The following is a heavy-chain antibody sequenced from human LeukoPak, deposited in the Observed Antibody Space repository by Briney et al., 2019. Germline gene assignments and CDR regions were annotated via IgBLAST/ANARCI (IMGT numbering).Heavy chain of an antibody. D-gene: IGHD3-22*01. CDR1: GDSVSSNSAA. CDR3: AREDSSGYDYYYYYMDV. Sequence: SQTLSLTCAISGDSVSSNSAAWNWIRRYPSRGLEWLGRTYYRSKWYNDYAVSVKSRITINPDTSKNQFSLQLNSVTPEDTAVYYCAREDSSGYDYYYYYMDVWGKGTTVTVSS. J-gene: IGHJ6*03. CDR2: TYYRSKWYN. V-gene: IGHV6-1*01.